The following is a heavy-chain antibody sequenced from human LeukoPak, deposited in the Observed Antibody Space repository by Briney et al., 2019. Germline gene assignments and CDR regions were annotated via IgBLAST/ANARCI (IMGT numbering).Heavy chain of an antibody. CDR3: ARAGGDHYDILTGYLWYFDL. Sequence: SETLSLTCTVSGYSISSGYYWGWIRQPPGKGLEWIGSIYHSGSTNYNPSLKSRVTISVDTSKNQFSLKLSSVTAADTAVYYCARAGGDHYDILTGYLWYFDLWGRGTLVTVSS. CDR2: IYHSGST. D-gene: IGHD3-9*01. CDR1: GYSISSGYY. J-gene: IGHJ2*01. V-gene: IGHV4-38-2*02.